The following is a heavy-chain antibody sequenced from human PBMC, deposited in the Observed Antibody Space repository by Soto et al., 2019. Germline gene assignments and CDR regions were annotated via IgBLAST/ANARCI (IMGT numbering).Heavy chain of an antibody. CDR1: GGSMSDYY. V-gene: IGHV4-4*07. D-gene: IGHD2-2*02. CDR3: ARVGCRSTICYTRGMDV. CDR2: IYSSGST. J-gene: IGHJ6*02. Sequence: ETLSLTFTVAGGSMSDYYWSLVRQPAGKGLEWIGRIYSSGSTNYSPSLKSRVTMSLDTSSNQFSLQLTSVTAADTAVYYCARVGCRSTICYTRGMDVWGQGTKVTVYS.